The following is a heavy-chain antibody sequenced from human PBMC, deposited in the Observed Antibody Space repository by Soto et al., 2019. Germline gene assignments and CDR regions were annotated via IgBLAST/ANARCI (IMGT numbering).Heavy chain of an antibody. J-gene: IGHJ4*02. CDR3: ARAGGNDYVWGSYPFDY. D-gene: IGHD3-16*02. V-gene: IGHV3-33*01. CDR1: GFTFSSYG. CDR2: IWYDGSNK. Sequence: QVPLVESGGGVVQPGRSLRLSCAASGFTFSSYGMHWVRQAPGKGLEWVAVIWYDGSNKYYADSVKGRFTISRDNSKNTLYLQMNSLRAEDTAVYYCARAGGNDYVWGSYPFDYWGQGTLVTVSS.